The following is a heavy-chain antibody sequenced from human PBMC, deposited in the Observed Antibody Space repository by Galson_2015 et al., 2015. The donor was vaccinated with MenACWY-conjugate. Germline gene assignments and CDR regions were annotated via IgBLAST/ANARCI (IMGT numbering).Heavy chain of an antibody. Sequence: QSGADVKKSGESLKISCQGSGYSFTTYWIAWVRQMPGRGLEWVGLISPGDSNTRYSPSFQGQVTISADKSISTAYLQWSSLKASDTAMYYWARHPPGGRGMDVWGQGTTVTVSS. CDR1: GYSFTTYW. J-gene: IGHJ6*02. D-gene: IGHD1-26*01. CDR2: ISPGDSNT. V-gene: IGHV5-51*01. CDR3: ARHPPGGRGMDV.